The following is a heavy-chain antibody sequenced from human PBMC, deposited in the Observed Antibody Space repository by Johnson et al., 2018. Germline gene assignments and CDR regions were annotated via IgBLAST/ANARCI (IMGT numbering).Heavy chain of an antibody. CDR2: IKSKTDGGTR. V-gene: IGHV3-15*01. CDR1: GFTFSNAW. CDR3: TTGRRGAFEI. J-gene: IGHJ3*02. D-gene: IGHD1-1*01. Sequence: VQLVQSGGGLVQPGESLRLSCAASGFTFSNAWMSWVRQAPGKGLEWVGRIKSKTDGGTRDYAAPVKGRFTISRDESKNTLYLQLDSLKTEDTAVYYGTTGRRGAFEIWGQGTMVTVSS.